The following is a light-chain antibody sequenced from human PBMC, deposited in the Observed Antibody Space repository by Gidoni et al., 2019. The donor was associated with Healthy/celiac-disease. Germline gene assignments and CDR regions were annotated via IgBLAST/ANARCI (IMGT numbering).Light chain of an antibody. J-gene: IGKJ2*01. CDR1: QVISSY. V-gene: IGKV1-9*01. CDR3: QQLNSYPLYT. Sequence: DIQLTQSPSFLSASVGDRVTLTCRASQVISSYLAWYHQKPGKAPKLLIYAASTLQSGVPSRFSGSGSGTEFTLTISSLQPEDFATYYCQQLNSYPLYTFGQGTKLEIK. CDR2: AAS.